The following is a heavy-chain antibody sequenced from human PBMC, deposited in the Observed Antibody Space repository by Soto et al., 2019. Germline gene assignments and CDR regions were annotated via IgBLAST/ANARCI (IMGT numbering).Heavy chain of an antibody. CDR2: FDPEDGET. J-gene: IGHJ4*02. D-gene: IGHD2-2*01. V-gene: IGHV1-24*01. CDR1: GYPLTEFS. CDR3: AVFSLARVPAAMLFDY. Sequence: ASVKVSCKVSGYPLTEFSFYWVRQALGKGLEWMGGFDPEDGETIYAQKFQGRVTMTEDTSTDTAYMELSSLRSEDTAVYYCAVFSLARVPAAMLFDYWGQGTLVTVSS.